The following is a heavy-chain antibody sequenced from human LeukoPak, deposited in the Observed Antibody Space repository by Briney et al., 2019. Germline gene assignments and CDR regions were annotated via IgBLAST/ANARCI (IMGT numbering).Heavy chain of an antibody. CDR3: ARVSVVYGMDV. V-gene: IGHV4-59*01. J-gene: IGHJ6*02. CDR2: MYYTGST. CDR1: GGSISSDY. Sequence: SETLSLTCSVSGGSISSDYWSWIRQPPGKGREWIGYMYYTGSTNYNPSLKSRVTISLATSKTQFSLKLSSVTPADTAVYYCARVSVVYGMDVWGQGTTVTVSS.